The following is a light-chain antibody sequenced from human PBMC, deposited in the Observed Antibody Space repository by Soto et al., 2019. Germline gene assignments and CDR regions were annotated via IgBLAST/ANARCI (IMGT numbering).Light chain of an antibody. CDR2: LNSDGSH. J-gene: IGLJ3*02. V-gene: IGLV4-69*01. Sequence: QLVLTHSPSASASLGASVKLTCTLSSEHSSYAIAWHQQQPEKGPRYLMKLNSDGSHSKGDGIPDRFSGSSSGAERYLTISSLQSEDEANYYCQTWGTGIRVFGGGTKLTVL. CDR1: SEHSSYA. CDR3: QTWGTGIRV.